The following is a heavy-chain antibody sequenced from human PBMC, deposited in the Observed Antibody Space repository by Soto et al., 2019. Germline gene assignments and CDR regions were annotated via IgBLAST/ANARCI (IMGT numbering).Heavy chain of an antibody. Sequence: VQLVESGGGLVQPGGSLRLSCAASGFAFGGYWMPWVRQAPGKGLVWVSRISQDGAIATQADSVKGRFTISRDNAKNTLFLQMNSLRADDTAVYYCLRDQRHWNEFADQWGQGTLVTVSS. D-gene: IGHD1-1*01. CDR3: LRDQRHWNEFADQ. V-gene: IGHV3-74*01. CDR2: ISQDGAIA. CDR1: GFAFGGYW. J-gene: IGHJ4*02.